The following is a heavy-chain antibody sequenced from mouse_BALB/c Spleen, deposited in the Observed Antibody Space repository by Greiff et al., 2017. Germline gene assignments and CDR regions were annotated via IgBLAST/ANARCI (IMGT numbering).Heavy chain of an antibody. D-gene: IGHD2-4*01. Sequence: DVMLVESGGGLVQPGGSRKLSCAASGFTFSSFGMHWVRQDPEKGLEWVAYISSGSSTIYYADTVKGRFTISRDNPKNTLFLQMTSLRSEDTAMYYCALSTMITYWYFDVWGAGTTVTVSS. J-gene: IGHJ1*01. CDR1: GFTFSSFG. CDR2: ISSGSSTI. CDR3: ALSTMITYWYFDV. V-gene: IGHV5-17*02.